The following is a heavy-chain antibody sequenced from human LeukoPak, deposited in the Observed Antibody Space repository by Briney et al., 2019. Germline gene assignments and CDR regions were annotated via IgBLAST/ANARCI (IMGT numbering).Heavy chain of an antibody. V-gene: IGHV3-23*01. D-gene: IGHD3-10*01. CDR3: AKGTNRGWYYYGSGSYYMDV. CDR1: GFTFSSYG. CDR2: ISGSGGST. Sequence: GGSLRLSCAASGFTFSSYGMSWVHQAPGKGLEWVSAISGSGGSTYYADSVKGRFTISRDNSKNTLYLQKNSLRAEDTAVYYCAKGTNRGWYYYGSGSYYMDVWGKGTTVTVSS. J-gene: IGHJ6*03.